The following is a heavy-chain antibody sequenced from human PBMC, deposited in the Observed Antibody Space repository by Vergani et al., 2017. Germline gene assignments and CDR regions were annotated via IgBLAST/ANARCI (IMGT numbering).Heavy chain of an antibody. V-gene: IGHV4-30-4*08. CDR1: GAYVGSGGYY. D-gene: IGHD6-19*01. J-gene: IGHJ5*02. CDR2: IYYSGTT. Sequence: QVQLQESGPGLVKASQTLSLTCSVSGAYVGSGGYYWSWVRQRPGMGLDWIGYIYYSGTTYYNPSLESRLTISLDTSENQFSLKLTSVTAADTAVYYCVRAPTVAPSQFDPWGQGTLVTVSS. CDR3: VRAPTVAPSQFDP.